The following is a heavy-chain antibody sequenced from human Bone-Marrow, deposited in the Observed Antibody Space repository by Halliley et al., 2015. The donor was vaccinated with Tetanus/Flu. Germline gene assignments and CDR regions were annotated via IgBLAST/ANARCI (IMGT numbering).Heavy chain of an antibody. CDR3: ARKLLPYCSSTTCYSSGMDV. J-gene: IGHJ6*02. CDR2: GSEK. D-gene: IGHD2-2*01. Sequence: GSEKYYVDSVKGRFTISRDNAKNSLYLQMNSLRAEDTAVYYCARKLLPYCSSTTCYSSGMDVWGQGTTVTVSS. V-gene: IGHV3-7*03.